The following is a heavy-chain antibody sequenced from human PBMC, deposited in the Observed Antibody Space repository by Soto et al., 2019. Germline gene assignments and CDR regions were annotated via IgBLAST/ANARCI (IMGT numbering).Heavy chain of an antibody. Sequence: SETLSLTCAVYGGSFSGYYWSWIRQPPGKGLEWIGEINRSGSTNYNPSLKSRVTISVETSKNQFSLKLSSVTAADRAVYYCARGADYYSDRRGYYGYWGQGTLVTVSS. CDR3: ARGADYYSDRRGYYGY. CDR2: INRSGST. V-gene: IGHV4-34*01. J-gene: IGHJ4*02. D-gene: IGHD3-22*01. CDR1: GGSFSGYY.